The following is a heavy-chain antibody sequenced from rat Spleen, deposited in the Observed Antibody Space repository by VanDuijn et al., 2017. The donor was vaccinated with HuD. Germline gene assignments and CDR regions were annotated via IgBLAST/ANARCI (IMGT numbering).Heavy chain of an antibody. CDR2: ITNTGGST. Sequence: EVQLVESGGGLVQPGRSLKLSCVASGFTFNNYWMTWIRQAPGKGLEWVASITNTGGSTYYPDSVKGRFTISRDNAKSTLYLQMNSLRSEDTATYYCTRATIAAMGMDAWGQGASVTVSS. J-gene: IGHJ4*01. CDR1: GFTFNNYW. V-gene: IGHV5-31*01. D-gene: IGHD1-2*01. CDR3: TRATIAAMGMDA.